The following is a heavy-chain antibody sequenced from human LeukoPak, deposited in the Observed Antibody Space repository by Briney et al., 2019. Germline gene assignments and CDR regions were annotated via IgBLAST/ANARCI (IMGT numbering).Heavy chain of an antibody. D-gene: IGHD3-22*01. CDR3: ARDQDDSSGYYFWGFDY. CDR1: GYTFTSYG. Sequence: SVKVSCKASGYTFTSYGISWVRQAPGQGLEWMGGIIPIFGTANYAQKFQGRVTITADKSTSTAYMELSSLRSEDTAVYYCARDQDDSSGYYFWGFDYWGQGTLVTVSS. CDR2: IIPIFGTA. V-gene: IGHV1-69*06. J-gene: IGHJ4*02.